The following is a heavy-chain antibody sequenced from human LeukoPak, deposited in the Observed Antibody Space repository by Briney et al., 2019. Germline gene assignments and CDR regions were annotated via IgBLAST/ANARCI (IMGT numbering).Heavy chain of an antibody. V-gene: IGHV4-61*01. CDR2: IYYSGTT. CDR1: GGSVSSGSYY. Sequence: SETLSLTCTVSGGSVSSGSYYWSWIRQPPGKGLEWIGYIYYSGTTNYNPSLKSRVTISVDTPKNQFSLKLSSVTAADTAVYYCARDVERGDALDIWGQGTMVTVSS. J-gene: IGHJ3*02. CDR3: ARDVERGDALDI. D-gene: IGHD5-24*01.